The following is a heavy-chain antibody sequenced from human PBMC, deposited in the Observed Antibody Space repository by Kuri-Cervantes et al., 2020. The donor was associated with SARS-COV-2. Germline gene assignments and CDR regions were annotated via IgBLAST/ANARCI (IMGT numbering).Heavy chain of an antibody. V-gene: IGHV1-69*13. Sequence: SSVHVSCKASVCTFSSYAIRWVRQAPGQGLEWRGGIIPLFGTANYAQKFQGRVRITADESTSTDYMELSSLRSEDTDVYYCARVLGSGWYYFDYWGQGTLVTVSS. D-gene: IGHD6-19*01. CDR1: VCTFSSYA. CDR3: ARVLGSGWYYFDY. J-gene: IGHJ4*02. CDR2: IIPLFGTA.